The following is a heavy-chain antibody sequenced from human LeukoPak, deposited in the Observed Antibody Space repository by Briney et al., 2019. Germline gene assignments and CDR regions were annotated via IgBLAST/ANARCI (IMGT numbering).Heavy chain of an antibody. CDR2: ISGSAGST. V-gene: IGHV3-23*01. J-gene: IGHJ4*02. D-gene: IGHD4-17*01. CDR1: GFTFSNYA. Sequence: GGSLRLSCAASGFTFSNYAMNWVRQAPGKGLEWVSVISGSAGSTFYADSAKGRFTISRDNSKSTLYLQINSLRAEDTAVYYCAKDIRTVTTRGYFDFWGQGTLVTVSS. CDR3: AKDIRTVTTRGYFDF.